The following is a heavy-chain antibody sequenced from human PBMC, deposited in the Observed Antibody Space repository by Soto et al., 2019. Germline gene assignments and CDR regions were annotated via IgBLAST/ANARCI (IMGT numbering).Heavy chain of an antibody. V-gene: IGHV1-69*06. J-gene: IGHJ5*02. D-gene: IGHD4-17*01. CDR2: ITPVLGTV. Sequence: QVQLVQSGAEVKKPGSSVKVSCKTSADSFSSHSLSWLRQAPGQRLEWMGGITPVLGTVDYAQKFEDWLAITAYKSTSTVYMEVSSLRSEDTAIYFCARSLEGTTVTNWFDPWGQGAQVTVSS. CDR1: ADSFSSHS. CDR3: ARSLEGTTVTNWFDP.